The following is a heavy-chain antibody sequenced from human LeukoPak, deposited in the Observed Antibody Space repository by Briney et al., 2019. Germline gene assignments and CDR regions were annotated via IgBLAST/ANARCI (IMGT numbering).Heavy chain of an antibody. CDR3: ARIDSYYDFWSGYPRPYYFDY. D-gene: IGHD3-3*01. V-gene: IGHV3-48*03. CDR1: GFTFSSYE. Sequence: GGSLRLSCAASGFTFSSYEMNWVRKAPGKGLEWVSYISSSGSTIYYADSVKGRFTISRDNAKNSLYLQMNSLRAEDTAVYYCARIDSYYDFWSGYPRPYYFDYWGQGTLVTVSS. CDR2: ISSSGSTI. J-gene: IGHJ4*02.